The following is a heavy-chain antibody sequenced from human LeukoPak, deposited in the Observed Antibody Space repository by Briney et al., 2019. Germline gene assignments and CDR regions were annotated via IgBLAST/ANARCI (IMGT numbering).Heavy chain of an antibody. CDR2: ISSNGGST. V-gene: IGHV3-64*01. J-gene: IGHJ6*02. D-gene: IGHD6-19*01. CDR3: ARDRYSSGWYRGYYYYYGMDV. CDR1: GFTFSSYA. Sequence: GGSLRLSCAASGFTFSSYAMPWVRQAPGKGLEYVSAISSNGGSTYYANSVKGRFTISRDNSKNTLYLQMGSLRAEDMAVYYCARDRYSSGWYRGYYYYYGMDVWGQGTTVTVSS.